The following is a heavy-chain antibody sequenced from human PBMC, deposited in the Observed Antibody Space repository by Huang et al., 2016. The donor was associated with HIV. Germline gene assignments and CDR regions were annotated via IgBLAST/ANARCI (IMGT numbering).Heavy chain of an antibody. CDR1: GYTVSELS. V-gene: IGHV1-24*01. CDR2: VDPEGGET. J-gene: IGHJ3*02. Sequence: QVQLVESGAELKKPGASVRVSCTVSGYTVSELSLHWVRQAPEKGIEWMGVVDPEGGETIYAQRLQGRVTMTEETSTDTAYMELSSLRPEDTAVYYCATSTPDVGAGVLRSAFDIWGQGTMVTVSS. D-gene: IGHD2-15*01. CDR3: ATSTPDVGAGVLRSAFDI.